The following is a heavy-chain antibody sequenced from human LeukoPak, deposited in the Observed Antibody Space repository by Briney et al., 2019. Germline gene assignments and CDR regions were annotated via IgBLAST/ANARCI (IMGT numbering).Heavy chain of an antibody. CDR3: ARELAVGGTWFDP. CDR2: ISYDGSNK. Sequence: PGGSLRLSCAASGFTFSRYGMHWVRQAPGKGLEWVTAISYDGSNKYYADSVKGRFTISRDNSKNTLYVQMNSLRAEDTAVYYCARELAVGGTWFDPWGQGTLVTVSS. D-gene: IGHD6-19*01. J-gene: IGHJ5*02. CDR1: GFTFSRYG. V-gene: IGHV3-30*04.